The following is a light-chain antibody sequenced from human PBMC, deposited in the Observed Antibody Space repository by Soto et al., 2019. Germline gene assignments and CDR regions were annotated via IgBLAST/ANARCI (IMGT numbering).Light chain of an antibody. CDR1: SSNIGTNT. Sequence: QSVLTQPPLASGTPGQRVTISCSGSSSNIGTNTVNWYLQLPGTAPKLLIYNNDQRPSGVPERFSGSKSGTSASLAISGLQSEDEANYYCAAWDDSLNGFYVFGSGTKLTVL. V-gene: IGLV1-44*01. CDR2: NND. CDR3: AAWDDSLNGFYV. J-gene: IGLJ1*01.